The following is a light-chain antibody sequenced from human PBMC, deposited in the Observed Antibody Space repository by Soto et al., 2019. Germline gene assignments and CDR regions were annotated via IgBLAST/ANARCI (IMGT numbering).Light chain of an antibody. CDR1: QTVSTY. Sequence: EIVLTQSPDTLSLSPGERATLSCRASQTVSTYLAWYQQKPGQPPRLLVYDASKRAPGIPARFIGSGSGTDFTLTVSSLGREDFALYYCQQRSGWPTFGQGTKVEI. V-gene: IGKV3-11*01. CDR3: QQRSGWPT. J-gene: IGKJ1*01. CDR2: DAS.